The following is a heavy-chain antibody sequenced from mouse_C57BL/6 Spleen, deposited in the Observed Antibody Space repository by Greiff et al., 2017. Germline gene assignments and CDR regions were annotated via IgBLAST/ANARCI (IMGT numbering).Heavy chain of an antibody. Sequence: QVQLQQSGAELVKPGASVKMSCKASGYTFTTYPIEWMKQNHGKSLEWIGNFHPYNDDTKYNEKFKGKATLTVEKSSSTVYLELSRLTSDDSAVYYGAIIYYYGSSYPYYAMDYWGQGTSVTVSS. CDR2: FHPYNDDT. D-gene: IGHD1-1*01. CDR3: AIIYYYGSSYPYYAMDY. CDR1: GYTFTTYP. J-gene: IGHJ4*01. V-gene: IGHV1-47*01.